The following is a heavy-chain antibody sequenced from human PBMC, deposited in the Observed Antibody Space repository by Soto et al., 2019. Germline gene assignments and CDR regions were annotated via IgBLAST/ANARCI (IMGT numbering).Heavy chain of an antibody. CDR2: VGGSGGNT. Sequence: EVQLLESGGDLVQLGGSLRLSCAASGFTFSSYAMRWVRQAPGKGLEWVSTVGGSGGNTYYAASVRGRFTISRDNSKNTLTLQMNGLRAEDTAIYYCAKASSYDNSGVFDYWGRGTLVSVSS. J-gene: IGHJ4*02. D-gene: IGHD3-22*01. CDR1: GFTFSSYA. CDR3: AKASSYDNSGVFDY. V-gene: IGHV3-23*01.